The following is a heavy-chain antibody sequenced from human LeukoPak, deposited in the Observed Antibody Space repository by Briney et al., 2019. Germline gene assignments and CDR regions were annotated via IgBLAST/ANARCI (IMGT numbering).Heavy chain of an antibody. J-gene: IGHJ4*02. Sequence: GGSLRLSCAASGFTVSSNYMSWVRQAPGEGLEWVSAISGSGGGTYYAGSVKGRFTISRDNSKNTLYLQMNSLRAEDTAVYYCAKGTKYYDILTGYYDWGQGTLVTVSS. CDR3: AKGTKYYDILTGYYD. D-gene: IGHD3-9*01. CDR2: ISGSGGGT. CDR1: GFTVSSNY. V-gene: IGHV3-23*01.